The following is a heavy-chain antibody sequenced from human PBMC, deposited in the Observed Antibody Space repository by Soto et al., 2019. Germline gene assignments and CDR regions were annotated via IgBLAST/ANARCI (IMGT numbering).Heavy chain of an antibody. CDR2: IIPIFGTA. CDR3: ARMATILGSAFDI. CDR1: GGTFSSYA. D-gene: IGHD5-12*01. Sequence: GASVKVSCKASGGTFSSYAISWVRLAPGQGLEWMGGIIPIFGTANYAQKFQGRVTITADESTSTAYMGLSSLRSEDTAVYYCARMATILGSAFDIWGQGTMVTVSS. V-gene: IGHV1-69*13. J-gene: IGHJ3*02.